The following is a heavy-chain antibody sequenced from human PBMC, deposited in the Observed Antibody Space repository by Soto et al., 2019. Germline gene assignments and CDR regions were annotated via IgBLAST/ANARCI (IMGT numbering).Heavy chain of an antibody. J-gene: IGHJ4*02. D-gene: IGHD6-6*01. V-gene: IGHV3-53*02. CDR1: GFTVSSNY. CDR3: ESNGGFEGAARYR. Sequence: EVQLVETGGGLIQPGGSLRLSCAASGFTVSSNYMSWVRQAPGKGLEWVSVIYSGGSTYYADSVKGRFTISRDNSKNTLYLQMNSRRAEDTAVYYWESNGGFEGAARYRWGQGTLVTVSS. CDR2: IYSGGST.